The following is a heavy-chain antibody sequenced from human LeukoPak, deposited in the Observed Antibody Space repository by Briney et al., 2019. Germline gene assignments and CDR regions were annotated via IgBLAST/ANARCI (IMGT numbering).Heavy chain of an antibody. D-gene: IGHD2-2*01. J-gene: IGHJ6*02. CDR1: GYTFTSYG. Sequence: ASVKVSCKASGYTFTSYGISWVRQAPGQGLEWMGWISAYNGNTNYAQKLQGRVTMTTDTSTSTAYMELRSLSSDDTAVYYCARDCSSTSCYSWHYYYYGMDVWGQGTTVTVSS. CDR3: ARDCSSTSCYSWHYYYYGMDV. CDR2: ISAYNGNT. V-gene: IGHV1-18*01.